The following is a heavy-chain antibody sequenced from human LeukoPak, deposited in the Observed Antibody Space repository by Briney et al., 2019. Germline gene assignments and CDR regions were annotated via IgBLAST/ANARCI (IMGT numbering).Heavy chain of an antibody. CDR1: GFTFSSYE. CDR3: ARDPAGGGTTE. CDR2: IYYSGST. V-gene: IGHV4-59*01. J-gene: IGHJ4*02. Sequence: PGGSLRLSCAASGFTFSSYEMNWIRQPPGKGLEWIGYIYYSGSTNYNPSLKSRVTISVDTSKNQFSLKLSSVTAADTAVYYCARDPAGGGTTEWGQGTLVTVSS. D-gene: IGHD1-1*01.